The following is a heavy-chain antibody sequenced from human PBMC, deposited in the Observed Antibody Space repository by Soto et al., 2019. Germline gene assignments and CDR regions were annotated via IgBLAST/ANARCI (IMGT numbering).Heavy chain of an antibody. D-gene: IGHD2-2*01. CDR1: GFTFSSYS. CDR3: ARGPPQYCSSTSCYEWFDP. V-gene: IGHV3-48*01. CDR2: ISSSSSTI. Sequence: PGGSLRLSCAASGFTFSSYSMNWVRQAPGKGLEWVSYISSSSSTIYYADSVKGRFTISRDNAKNSLYLQMNSLRAEDTAVYYCARGPPQYCSSTSCYEWFDPWGQGTLVTVSS. J-gene: IGHJ5*02.